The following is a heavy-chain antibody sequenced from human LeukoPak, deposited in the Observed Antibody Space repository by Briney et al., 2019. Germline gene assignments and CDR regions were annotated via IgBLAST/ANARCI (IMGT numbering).Heavy chain of an antibody. CDR3: AGERNCGGDCYQGSWFDP. J-gene: IGHJ5*02. Sequence: GGSLRLSCAASGFTFNSHEMHWVRQAPGKGLEWVSYITSSGGITYYADSVKGRFTVSRDNAKNSLFLQMNSLRAEDTAIYYCAGERNCGGDCYQGSWFDPWGQGTLVTVSS. V-gene: IGHV3-48*03. CDR2: ITSSGGIT. D-gene: IGHD2-21*02. CDR1: GFTFNSHE.